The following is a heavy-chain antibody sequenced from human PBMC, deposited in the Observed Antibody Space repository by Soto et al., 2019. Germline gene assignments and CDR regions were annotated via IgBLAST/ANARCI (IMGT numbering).Heavy chain of an antibody. D-gene: IGHD2-2*01. CDR2: TYYRSKWYN. V-gene: IGHV6-1*01. CDR3: ARDLKMYQLENQGNNWFDP. Sequence: PSQTLSLTCAISGDSVSSNSAAWNWIRQSPSRGLEWLGRTYYRSKWYNDYAVSVKSRITINPDTSKNQFSLQLNSVTPEDTAVYYCARDLKMYQLENQGNNWFDPWGQGTLVTVSS. J-gene: IGHJ5*02. CDR1: GDSVSSNSAA.